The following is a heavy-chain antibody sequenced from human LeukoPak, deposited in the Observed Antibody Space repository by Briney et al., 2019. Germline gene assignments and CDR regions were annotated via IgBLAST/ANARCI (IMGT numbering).Heavy chain of an antibody. D-gene: IGHD6-13*01. J-gene: IGHJ4*02. CDR1: GGSISSYY. CDR3: ARTIAAALETDY. V-gene: IGHV4-59*01. CDR2: VYYSGST. Sequence: SETLSLTCTVSGGSISSYYWSWIRQPPGKGPEWIGYVYYSGSTNYNPSLKSRVTISVDTSKNQFSLKLSSVTAADTAVYYCARTIAAALETDYWGQGTLVTVSS.